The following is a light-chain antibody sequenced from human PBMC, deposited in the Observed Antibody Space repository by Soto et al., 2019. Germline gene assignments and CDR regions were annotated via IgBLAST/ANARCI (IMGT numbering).Light chain of an antibody. J-gene: IGKJ4*01. CDR3: QQRSNWPPLT. CDR1: QSVSSY. V-gene: IGKV3-11*01. Sequence: EIVLTQSPATLSLSPGERATLSCRASQSVSSYLAWYQQKPGQAPRLLIYDASNRATGSPARFRGSGAGTDFTLTISSREPEDFAVYYCQQRSNWPPLTFGGGTKVEIK. CDR2: DAS.